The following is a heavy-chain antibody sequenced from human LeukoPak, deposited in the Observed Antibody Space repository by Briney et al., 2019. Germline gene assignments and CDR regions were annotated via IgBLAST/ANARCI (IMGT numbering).Heavy chain of an antibody. D-gene: IGHD6-19*01. CDR3: ATGRRYSSGWYIFDY. J-gene: IGHJ4*02. V-gene: IGHV3-23*01. Sequence: GGSLRLSCAASGFTFSNYAMSWVRQAPGKGLEWVSGIGGSGGSTNYADSVKGRFTISRDNSKNTLYLQMNSLRAEDTAVYYCATGRRYSSGWYIFDYWGQGTLVTVSS. CDR2: IGGSGGST. CDR1: GFTFSNYA.